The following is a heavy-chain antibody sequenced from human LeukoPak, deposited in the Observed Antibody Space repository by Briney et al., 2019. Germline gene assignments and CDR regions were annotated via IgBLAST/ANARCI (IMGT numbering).Heavy chain of an antibody. Sequence: PSETLSLTCAVYGGSFSGYYWSWIRQPPGKGLEWIREINHSGSTNYNPSLKSRVTISVDTSKNQFSLKLSSVTAADTAVYYCARGSLLYYYDSSGYSDYWGQGTLVTVSS. V-gene: IGHV4-34*01. D-gene: IGHD3-22*01. CDR1: GGSFSGYY. CDR2: INHSGST. J-gene: IGHJ4*02. CDR3: ARGSLLYYYDSSGYSDY.